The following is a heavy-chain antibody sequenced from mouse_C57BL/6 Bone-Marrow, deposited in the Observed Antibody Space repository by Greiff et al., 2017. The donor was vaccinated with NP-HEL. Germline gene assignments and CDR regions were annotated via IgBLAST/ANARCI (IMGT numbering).Heavy chain of an antibody. CDR3: SRLGAMDY. V-gene: IGHV5-12*01. Sequence: EVMLVESGGGLVQPGGSLKLSCAASGFTFSDYYMYWVRQTPEKRLEWVAYISNGGGGTYYPETVKGRFPISTDNSKNTLYLQMGRLKSEDTAMYYCSRLGAMDYWGQGTSVTVAS. CDR1: GFTFSDYY. CDR2: ISNGGGGT. J-gene: IGHJ4*01.